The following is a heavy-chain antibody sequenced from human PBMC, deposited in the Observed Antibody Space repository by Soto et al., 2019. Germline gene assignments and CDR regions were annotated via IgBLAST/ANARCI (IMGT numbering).Heavy chain of an antibody. D-gene: IGHD5-12*01. CDR3: ATDLGQVATMFY. Sequence: ASVKVSCKVSGYTLTELSMHWVRQAPGKGLEWMGGFDPEDGETIYAQKFQGRVTMTEDTSTDTAYMELSSLRSEDTAVYYCATDLGQVATMFYWCQGTLVTVAS. CDR1: GYTLTELS. V-gene: IGHV1-24*01. J-gene: IGHJ4*02. CDR2: FDPEDGET.